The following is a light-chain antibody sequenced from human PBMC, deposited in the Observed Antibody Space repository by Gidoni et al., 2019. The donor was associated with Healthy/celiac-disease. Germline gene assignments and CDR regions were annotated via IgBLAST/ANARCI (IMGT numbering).Light chain of an antibody. V-gene: IGKV4-1*01. CDR3: QQYYSTPFT. Sequence: DFVMTQPPDSLAVSLGERATINCKSSQIVLYSSTNKNYLAWYQQKPGQPPKLLIYGASTRESGVPDRFSGSGSGTDFTLTISSLQAEDVAVYYCQQYYSTPFTFGPGTKVDIK. CDR2: GAS. J-gene: IGKJ3*01. CDR1: QIVLYSSTNKNY.